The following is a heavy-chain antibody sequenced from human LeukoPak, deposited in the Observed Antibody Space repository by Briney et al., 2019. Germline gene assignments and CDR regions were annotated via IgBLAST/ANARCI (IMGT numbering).Heavy chain of an antibody. J-gene: IGHJ4*02. Sequence: QSGGSLRLSCAASGFTFSSYAMSWVRQAPGKGLEWVSAISGSGGSTYYADSVKGRFTISRDNSKNTLYLQMNSLRAEETAVYYCASKIHYYDSSGYYYVRWGQGTLVTVSS. CDR3: ASKIHYYDSSGYYYVR. CDR1: GFTFSSYA. CDR2: ISGSGGST. D-gene: IGHD3-22*01. V-gene: IGHV3-23*01.